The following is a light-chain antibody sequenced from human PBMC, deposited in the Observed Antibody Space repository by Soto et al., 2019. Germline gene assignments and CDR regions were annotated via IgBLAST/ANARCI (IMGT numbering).Light chain of an antibody. Sequence: EIVMTQSPATLSVSPGERPTLSCRASQTVSSSLAWYQQKPGQAPRLLIYDASTRATGIPARFSGSGSGIEFTLTISSLQSEDFAVYYCQQYNNWPRTFGQGTKVDI. CDR1: QTVSSS. V-gene: IGKV3-15*01. J-gene: IGKJ1*01. CDR2: DAS. CDR3: QQYNNWPRT.